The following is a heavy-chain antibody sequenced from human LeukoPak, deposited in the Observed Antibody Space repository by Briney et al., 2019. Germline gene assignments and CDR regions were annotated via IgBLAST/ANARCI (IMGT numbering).Heavy chain of an antibody. J-gene: IGHJ6*02. CDR3: ARIDYYYYGMDV. V-gene: IGHV1-69*13. CDR1: GYTFTGYY. Sequence: SVKVSCKASGYTFTGYYLHWVRQTPGQGLEWMGRIIPIFGTANYAQKFQGRVTITADESTSTAYMELSSLRSEDTAVYYCARIDYYYYGMDVWGQGTTVTVSS. CDR2: IIPIFGTA.